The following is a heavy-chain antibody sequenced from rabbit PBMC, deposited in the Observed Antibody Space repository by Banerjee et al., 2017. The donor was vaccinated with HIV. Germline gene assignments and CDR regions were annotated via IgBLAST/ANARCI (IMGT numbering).Heavy chain of an antibody. V-gene: IGHV1S40*01. CDR2: INTSSGNT. D-gene: IGHD8-1*01. CDR3: VRGSSYYSYYYVMDL. Sequence: QSLEESGGDLVKPGASLTLTCTASGFSFSNKYVMCWVRQAPGKGLEWIGCINTSSGNTVYASWAKGRFTISKASWTTVTLQMTSLTAADTATYFCVRGSSYYSYYYVMDLWGQGTLVTVS. CDR1: GFSFSNKYV. J-gene: IGHJ6*01.